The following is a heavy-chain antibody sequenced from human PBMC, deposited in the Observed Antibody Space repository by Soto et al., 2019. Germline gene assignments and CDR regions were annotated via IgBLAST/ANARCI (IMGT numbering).Heavy chain of an antibody. Sequence: PGGSLRLSCAASGFTFSSYGMRWVRQAPGKGLEWVAVIWYDGSNKYYADSVKGRFTISRDNSKNTLYLQMNSLRAEDTAVYYCARDYDSSGYPRYYFAYWVQGTLVTVSS. CDR2: IWYDGSNK. J-gene: IGHJ4*02. D-gene: IGHD3-22*01. CDR1: GFTFSSYG. CDR3: ARDYDSSGYPRYYFAY. V-gene: IGHV3-33*01.